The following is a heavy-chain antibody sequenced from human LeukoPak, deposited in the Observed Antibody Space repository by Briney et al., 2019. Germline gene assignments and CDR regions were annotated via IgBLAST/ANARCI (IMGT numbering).Heavy chain of an antibody. V-gene: IGHV3-43D*03. CDR1: GFTLDDLA. CDR2: ISWDGGST. J-gene: IGHJ4*02. Sequence: GGSLRLSCAASGFTLDDLAMHWVRQAPGKGLEWVSLISWDGGSTHYADSVKGRFTISRDNSKNSLYLQMNSLRAEDTALYYCANESFDYWGQGTLVTVSS. CDR3: ANESFDY.